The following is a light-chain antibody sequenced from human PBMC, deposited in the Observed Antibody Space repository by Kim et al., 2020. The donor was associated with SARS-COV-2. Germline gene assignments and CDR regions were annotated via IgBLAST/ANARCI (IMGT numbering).Light chain of an antibody. CDR3: QQYSSWT. Sequence: LSASVGDRVTITCRASQTFNNWLAWYQQKPGKAPKLLIYRASTLEDGVPSRFSGSGSGTEFTLTISSLQPDDFATYYCQQYSSWTFGQGTKVEIK. J-gene: IGKJ1*01. V-gene: IGKV1-5*03. CDR1: QTFNNW. CDR2: RAS.